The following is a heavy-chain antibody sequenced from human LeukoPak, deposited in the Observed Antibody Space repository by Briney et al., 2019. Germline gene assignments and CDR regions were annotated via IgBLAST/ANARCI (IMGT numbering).Heavy chain of an antibody. V-gene: IGHV4-39*07. CDR2: IYYSGST. CDR3: ARAPRHGGSGSSRIQPDDAFDI. CDR1: GGSISSSSYY. Sequence: SETLSLTCTVSGGSISSSSYYWGWIRQPPGKGLEWIGSIYYSGSTYYNPSLKSRVTISVDTSKNQFSLKLSSVTAADTAVYYCARAPRHGGSGSSRIQPDDAFDIWGQGTMVTVSS. J-gene: IGHJ3*02. D-gene: IGHD3-10*01.